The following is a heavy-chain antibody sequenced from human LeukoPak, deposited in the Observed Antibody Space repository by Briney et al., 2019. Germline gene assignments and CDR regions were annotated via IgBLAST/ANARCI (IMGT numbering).Heavy chain of an antibody. Sequence: PSETLSLTCTVSGGSISSYYWSWIRQPPGKGLEWIGYIYYSGSTNYNPSLKSRVTISVDTSKNQSSLKLSSVTAADTAVYYCARHRVVVPAATDYWGQGTLVTVSS. CDR3: ARHRVVVPAATDY. CDR1: GGSISSYY. CDR2: IYYSGST. D-gene: IGHD2-2*01. V-gene: IGHV4-59*08. J-gene: IGHJ4*02.